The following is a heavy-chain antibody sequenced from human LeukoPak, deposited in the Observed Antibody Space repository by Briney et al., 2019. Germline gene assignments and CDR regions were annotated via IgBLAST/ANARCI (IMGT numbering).Heavy chain of an antibody. CDR2: ISTSSSYI. J-gene: IGHJ4*02. D-gene: IGHD4-17*01. CDR3: ARDYGDYFLDY. Sequence: GGSLRLSCAASGFTFSSYRMNWVRQAPGKGLEWVSSISTSSSYIYYADSVKGRFTISRDNAENSLYLQMNSLRAGDTAVYYCARDYGDYFLDYWGQGTLVTVSS. CDR1: GFTFSSYR. V-gene: IGHV3-21*01.